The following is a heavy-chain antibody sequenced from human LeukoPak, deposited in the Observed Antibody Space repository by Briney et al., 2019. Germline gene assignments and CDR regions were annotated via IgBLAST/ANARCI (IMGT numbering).Heavy chain of an antibody. V-gene: IGHV4-61*01. D-gene: IGHD6-13*01. CDR3: AREGAAASWVDY. J-gene: IGHJ4*02. CDR1: GGSVSSGSYY. Sequence: PSETLSLTCTVSGGSVSSGSYYWSWIRQPPGKGLEWIGYIYYSGSTNYNPSLKSRVTISVDTSKNQFSLKLSSVTAADTAVYYCAREGAAASWVDYWGQGTLVTVSS. CDR2: IYYSGST.